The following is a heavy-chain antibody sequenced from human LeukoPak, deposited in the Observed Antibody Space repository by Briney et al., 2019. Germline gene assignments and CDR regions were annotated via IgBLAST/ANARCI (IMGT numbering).Heavy chain of an antibody. Sequence: GGSLRLSCAASGFTFSSYAMSWVRQAPGKGLEWVSAISGSGGTTHYADSVKGRFTISRDNSKNTLYLQMNSLRAEDTAVYYCARTLYSSSPTGWFDPWGQGTLVTVSS. V-gene: IGHV3-23*01. CDR3: ARTLYSSSPTGWFDP. J-gene: IGHJ5*02. D-gene: IGHD6-13*01. CDR1: GFTFSSYA. CDR2: ISGSGGTT.